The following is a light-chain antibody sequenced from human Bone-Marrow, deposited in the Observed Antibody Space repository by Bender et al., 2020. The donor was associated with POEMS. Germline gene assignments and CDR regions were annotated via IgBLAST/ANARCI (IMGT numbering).Light chain of an antibody. Sequence: QSALTQPASVSGSPGQSITISCTATSSDVGSYNRVSWYQQHPGKAPKLMIYEVSERPSGVSSRFSGSKSGSTASLTISGLQTEDEADYYCFSYTGSYVFGIGTKVTVL. CDR2: EVS. CDR1: SSDVGSYNR. J-gene: IGLJ1*01. V-gene: IGLV2-23*02. CDR3: FSYTGSYV.